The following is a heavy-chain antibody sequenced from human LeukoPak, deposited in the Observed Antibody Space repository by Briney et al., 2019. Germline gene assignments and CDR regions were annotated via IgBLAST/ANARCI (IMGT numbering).Heavy chain of an antibody. Sequence: GGSLRLSCAASGFTFSNSWMSWFRQAPGWLEWVANINHDGSEKNYVDSVEGRFTITRDNTKKSLYLQMNSLGAEDTAVYYCARGTALPGVDYWGQGTLVIVSS. CDR3: ARGTALPGVDY. CDR2: INHDGSEK. D-gene: IGHD3-10*01. CDR1: GFTFSNSW. V-gene: IGHV3-7*01. J-gene: IGHJ4*02.